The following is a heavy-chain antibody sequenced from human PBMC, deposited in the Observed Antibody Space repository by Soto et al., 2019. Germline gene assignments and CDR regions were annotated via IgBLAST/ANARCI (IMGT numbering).Heavy chain of an antibody. CDR3: ARSERGFPGGRFDP. CDR2: ISAYNGST. J-gene: IGHJ5*02. Sequence: QVQLVQSGAEVKKPGASVKVSCKASGYTFTSYGISWVRQAPGQGLEWMGWISAYNGSTNYAQKLQGRVTMTTDTPPSTAHMELRSLRSDDTAVYYCARSERGFPGGRFDPWGQGTLVDVSS. V-gene: IGHV1-18*01. D-gene: IGHD3-10*01. CDR1: GYTFTSYG.